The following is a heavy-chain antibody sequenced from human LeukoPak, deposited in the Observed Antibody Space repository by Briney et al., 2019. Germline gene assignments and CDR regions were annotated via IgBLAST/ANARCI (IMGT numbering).Heavy chain of an antibody. D-gene: IGHD1-26*01. J-gene: IGHJ4*02. Sequence: GASVKVSCKASGYTFTSYAIHWVRQAPGQRLEWMGWINGGNGNTKYLQKFQGRITITRDTSASTAYMELSSLRSEDTAVYYCARTIDTIGNDYWGQGTLVTVSS. V-gene: IGHV1-3*01. CDR3: ARTIDTIGNDY. CDR2: INGGNGNT. CDR1: GYTFTSYA.